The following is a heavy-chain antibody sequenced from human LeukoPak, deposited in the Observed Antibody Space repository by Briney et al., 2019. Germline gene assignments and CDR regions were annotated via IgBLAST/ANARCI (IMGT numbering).Heavy chain of an antibody. J-gene: IGHJ4*02. CDR2: ISSDGRST. CDR1: GFTFSTSW. Sequence: GGSLRLSCAASGFTFSTSWMHWVRQVPGKGLVWVSRISSDGRSTDYADSVKGRFTISRDNTKNTLYLQMNSLGAEDTAVYYCAHTVWSGNYFDYWGQGTLVTVSS. V-gene: IGHV3-74*01. D-gene: IGHD3-3*01. CDR3: AHTVWSGNYFDY.